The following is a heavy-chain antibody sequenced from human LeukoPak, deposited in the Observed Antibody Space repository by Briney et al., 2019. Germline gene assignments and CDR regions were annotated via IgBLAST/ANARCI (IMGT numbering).Heavy chain of an antibody. CDR3: ARDSFYSGSDY. Sequence: PSETLSLTCTVSGGSVSSGGSASSGRYYWSWIRQPPGKGLEGIGYVSYSGSTNYNPSLHSRVTISIDTSKNQFSLKLSSVTAADTAVYFCARDSFYSGSDYWGQGTLVTVSS. CDR1: GGSVSSGGSASSGRYY. D-gene: IGHD1-26*01. CDR2: VSYSGST. J-gene: IGHJ4*02. V-gene: IGHV4-61*01.